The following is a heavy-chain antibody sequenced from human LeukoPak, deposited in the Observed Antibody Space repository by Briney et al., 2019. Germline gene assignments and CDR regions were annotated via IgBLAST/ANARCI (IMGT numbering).Heavy chain of an antibody. CDR1: GYTFTDYD. Sequence: VASVRVSCKTSGYTFTDYDITWVRQAPGQGLEWMGRVSPYNGNTYYSQRFQDRVTITKDTSTGTAYMDLRNLRTDDTAMYYCARNGRVRRVVKDLFENWGQGTLVAVSS. V-gene: IGHV1-18*01. D-gene: IGHD3-10*01. CDR3: ARNGRVRRVVKDLFEN. J-gene: IGHJ4*02. CDR2: VSPYNGNT.